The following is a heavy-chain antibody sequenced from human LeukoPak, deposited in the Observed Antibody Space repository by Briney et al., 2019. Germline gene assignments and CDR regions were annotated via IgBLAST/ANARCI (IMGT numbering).Heavy chain of an antibody. Sequence: GGSLRLSCAASGFTVSSNHMSWARQAPGKGLEWVSVIYSGGTTYYADSVKGRFTISRDDSKNTLYLQMNSLRAEDTAMYYCASRQGGGWGQGTLVTVAS. CDR1: GFTVSSNH. CDR2: IYSGGTT. V-gene: IGHV3-53*01. J-gene: IGHJ4*02. D-gene: IGHD3-16*01. CDR3: ASRQGGG.